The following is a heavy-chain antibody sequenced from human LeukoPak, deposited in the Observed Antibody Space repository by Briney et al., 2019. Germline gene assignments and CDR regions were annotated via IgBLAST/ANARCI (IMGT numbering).Heavy chain of an antibody. Sequence: PGGSLRLPCAASGFTFSSYEMNWVRQAPGKGLEWVSYISSSGSTIYYADSVKGRFTISRDNAKNSLYLQMNSLRAEDTAVYYCARSAMFYYYMDVWGKGTTVTISS. CDR3: ARSAMFYYYMDV. J-gene: IGHJ6*03. CDR1: GFTFSSYE. V-gene: IGHV3-48*03. D-gene: IGHD3-10*02. CDR2: ISSSGSTI.